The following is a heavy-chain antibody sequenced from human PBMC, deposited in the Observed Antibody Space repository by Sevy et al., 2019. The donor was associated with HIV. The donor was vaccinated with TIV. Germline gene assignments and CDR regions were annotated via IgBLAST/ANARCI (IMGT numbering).Heavy chain of an antibody. Sequence: KQSQTLSLTCAISGDSVSSNSAAWNWIRQSPSRGLEWLGRTYYRSKWYNDYAVSVKSRITINPDTSKNQSSLQLNSVTPEDTAVYYCARWPIAAAGAYSDYWGQGTLVTVSS. V-gene: IGHV6-1*01. CDR1: GDSVSSNSAA. CDR3: ARWPIAAAGAYSDY. D-gene: IGHD6-13*01. CDR2: TYYRSKWYN. J-gene: IGHJ4*02.